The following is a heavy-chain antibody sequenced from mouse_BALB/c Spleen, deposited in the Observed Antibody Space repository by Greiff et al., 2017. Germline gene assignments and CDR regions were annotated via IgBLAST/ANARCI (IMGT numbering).Heavy chain of an antibody. V-gene: IGHV14-4*02. J-gene: IGHJ3*01. CDR1: GFNIKDYY. CDR3: NAFISGFAY. CDR2: IDPENGDT. Sequence: VQLQQSGAELVRSGASVKLSCTASGFNIKDYYMHWVKQRPEQGLEWIGWIDPENGDTEYAPKFQGKATMTADTSSNTAYLQLSSLTSEDTAVYYCNAFISGFAYWGQGTLVTVSA. D-gene: IGHD1-1*01.